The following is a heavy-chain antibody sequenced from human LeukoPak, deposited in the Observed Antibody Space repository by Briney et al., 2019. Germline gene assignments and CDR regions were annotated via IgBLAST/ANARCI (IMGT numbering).Heavy chain of an antibody. J-gene: IGHJ4*02. CDR1: GGSISSSSYY. Sequence: SETLSLTCTVSGGSISSSSYYWGWIRQPPGKGLEWIGSIYYSGSTYYNPSLKSRVTISVDTSKNQFSLKLSSVTAADTAVYYCARVSGYSYGYDYWGQGTLVTVSS. CDR2: IYYSGST. CDR3: ARVSGYSYGYDY. D-gene: IGHD5-18*01. V-gene: IGHV4-39*07.